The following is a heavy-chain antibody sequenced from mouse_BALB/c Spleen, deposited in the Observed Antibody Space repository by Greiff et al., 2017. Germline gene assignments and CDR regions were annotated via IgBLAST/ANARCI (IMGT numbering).Heavy chain of an antibody. Sequence: EVMLVESGGGLVQPGGSRKLSCAASGFTFSDYGMAWVRQAPGKGPEWVAFISNLAYSIYYADTVTGRFTISRENAKNTLYLEMSSLRSEDTAMYYCARTYGSSFHWFAYWGQGTLVTVSA. CDR3: ARTYGSSFHWFAY. CDR1: GFTFSDYG. D-gene: IGHD1-1*01. V-gene: IGHV5-15*02. J-gene: IGHJ3*01. CDR2: ISNLAYSI.